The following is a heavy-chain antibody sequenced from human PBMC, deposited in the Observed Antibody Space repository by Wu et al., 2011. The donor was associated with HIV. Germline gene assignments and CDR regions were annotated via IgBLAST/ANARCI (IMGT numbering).Heavy chain of an antibody. D-gene: IGHD1/OR15-1a*01. J-gene: IGHJ4*02. Sequence: QVQLVQSGAEVKKPGASVRVSCKASGYSFIAYYIHWVRQAPGQGLEWMGWINPYTGDTKYAQRFQDRVSMTRDTSISTAYMELTRLRSDDTAVFYCVREFARLRTEQTDYWGQGTRVIVSS. CDR3: VREFARLRTEQTDY. CDR2: INPYTGDT. CDR1: GYSFIAYY. V-gene: IGHV1-2*02.